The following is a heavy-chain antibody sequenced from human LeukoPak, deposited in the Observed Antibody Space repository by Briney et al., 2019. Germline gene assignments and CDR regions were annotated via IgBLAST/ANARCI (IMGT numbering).Heavy chain of an antibody. V-gene: IGHV1-18*04. CDR2: ISTEIGHT. CDR3: ARDRYGYCGGGSCFLFDY. Sequence: ASVKVSCKASGYSFHDFGISWVRQAPGQGLEWMGWISTEIGHTNYAQRLQGRVTMTRDTSTSTVYMELTSLTSDDTAVYYCARDRYGYCGGGSCFLFDYWGQGTLVTVSS. D-gene: IGHD2-15*01. CDR1: GYSFHDFG. J-gene: IGHJ4*02.